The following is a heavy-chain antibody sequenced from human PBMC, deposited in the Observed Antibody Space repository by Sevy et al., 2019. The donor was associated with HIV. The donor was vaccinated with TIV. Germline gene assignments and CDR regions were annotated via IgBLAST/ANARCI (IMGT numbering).Heavy chain of an antibody. V-gene: IGHV3-64D*06. J-gene: IGHJ6*03. CDR3: VKDYRQSCYRNNFMDV. CDR2: ISTNGIYT. CDR1: GFTFSTYV. D-gene: IGHD2-21*01. Sequence: GGSLRLSCSASGFTFSTYVLHWVRQAPGKGLEYVSTISTNGIYTYYEDSVKGIFTISKENSGNTLYLQMGMLSGDDTAVYYCVKDYRQSCYRNNFMDVWGKGTTVTVSS.